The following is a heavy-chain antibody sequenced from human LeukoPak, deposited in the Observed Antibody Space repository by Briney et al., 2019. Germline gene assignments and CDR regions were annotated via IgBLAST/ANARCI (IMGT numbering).Heavy chain of an antibody. CDR2: ISSSGSAI. V-gene: IGHV3-48*01. J-gene: IGHJ6*04. Sequence: GGSLRLSCAASGFPLSSYSINWVRQAPGKGLEWVSYISSSGSAIYYVDSVKGRFTVSRDNAKNSLFLQMNSLRAEDTAVYYCARVNDFWSGMDVWGKGTTVTVSS. D-gene: IGHD3-3*01. CDR3: ARVNDFWSGMDV. CDR1: GFPLSSYS.